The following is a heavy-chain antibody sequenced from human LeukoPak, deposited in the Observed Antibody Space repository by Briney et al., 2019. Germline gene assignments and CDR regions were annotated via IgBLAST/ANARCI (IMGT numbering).Heavy chain of an antibody. CDR3: AKSPTMVRGVIYFDY. CDR2: IYYSGST. Sequence: SETLSLTCTVSGGSISSSSYYWGWIRQPPGKGLEWIGSIYYSGSTYYNPSLKSRVTISVDTSKNQFSLKLSSVTAADTAVYYCAKSPTMVRGVIYFDYWGQGTLVTVSS. V-gene: IGHV4-39*01. CDR1: GGSISSSSYY. J-gene: IGHJ4*02. D-gene: IGHD3-10*01.